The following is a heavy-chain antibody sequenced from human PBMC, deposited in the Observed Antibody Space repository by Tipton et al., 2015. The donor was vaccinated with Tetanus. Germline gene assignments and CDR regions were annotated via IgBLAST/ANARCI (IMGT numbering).Heavy chain of an antibody. CDR2: IYYSGST. CDR3: ARSLLWFGELFYGMDV. CDR1: GGSISSYY. D-gene: IGHD3-10*01. Sequence: TLSLTCTVSGGSISSYYWSWIRQRPGKGLEWIGYIYYSGSTNYNPSLKSRVTISVDTSKNQFSLKLSSVTAADTAVYYCARSLLWFGELFYGMDVWGQGTTVTVSS. J-gene: IGHJ6*02. V-gene: IGHV4-59*01.